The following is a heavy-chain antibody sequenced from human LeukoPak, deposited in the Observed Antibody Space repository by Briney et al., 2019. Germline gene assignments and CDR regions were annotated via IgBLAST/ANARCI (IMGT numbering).Heavy chain of an antibody. Sequence: GGSLRLSCVASGFTFRNSAMHWVRQAPGKGLEYVSGISSNGGSTYYANAVKGRFTISRDNSKNTVYLQMGSLKAEDMAVYYCARWYNSLDVWGQGTTVTVSS. CDR1: GFTFRNSA. J-gene: IGHJ6*02. D-gene: IGHD1-1*01. V-gene: IGHV3-64*01. CDR3: ARWYNSLDV. CDR2: ISSNGGST.